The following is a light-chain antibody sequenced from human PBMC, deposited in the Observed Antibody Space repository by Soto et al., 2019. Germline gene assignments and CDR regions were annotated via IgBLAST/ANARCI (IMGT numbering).Light chain of an antibody. J-gene: IGLJ1*01. CDR1: SSDVGGYDY. CDR3: SSYTRSSISV. CDR2: DVI. Sequence: QSALTQPASVSGSPGQSLTISCTGTSSDVGGYDYVSWYQQHPGKAPTLLIYDVINRPSGVSFRFSGSKSGNTASLTISGLQAEDEAEYYCSSYTRSSISVFGTGTKLTVL. V-gene: IGLV2-14*01.